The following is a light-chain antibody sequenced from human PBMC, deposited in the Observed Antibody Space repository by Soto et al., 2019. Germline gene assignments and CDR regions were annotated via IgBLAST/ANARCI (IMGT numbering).Light chain of an antibody. CDR3: ATWDDGLSAYV. CDR2: SNS. CDR1: SSNIGGNT. J-gene: IGLJ1*01. V-gene: IGLV1-44*01. Sequence: QSVLPQPPSVSGTPGQRVTFSCSGSSSNIGGNTVSWFQHLPRTAPKLLIFSNSQRPSGVPDRFSGAKSGTSASLAISGLQSEDEANYYCATWDDGLSAYVFGTGIKVTVL.